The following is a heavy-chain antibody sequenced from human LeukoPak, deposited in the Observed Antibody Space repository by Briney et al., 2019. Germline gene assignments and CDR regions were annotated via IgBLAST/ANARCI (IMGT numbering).Heavy chain of an antibody. CDR2: IYPGDSDT. CDR1: GYSFTSYW. CDR3: ARETSYYYDSSGAFDL. Sequence: GESLKISCKGSGYSFTSYWIGWVRQMPGKGLEWMGIIYPGDSDTRYSPSFQGQVTISADKSISTAYLQWSSLKASDTAMYYCARETSYYYDSSGAFDLWGQGTMVTVSS. D-gene: IGHD3-22*01. V-gene: IGHV5-51*01. J-gene: IGHJ3*01.